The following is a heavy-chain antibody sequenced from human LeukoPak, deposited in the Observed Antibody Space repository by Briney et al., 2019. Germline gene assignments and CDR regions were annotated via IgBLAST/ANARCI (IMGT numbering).Heavy chain of an antibody. J-gene: IGHJ1*01. CDR1: GFTFSSYG. Sequence: GGSLRLSCAASGFTFSSYGMHWVRQAPGKGLEWVAVISYDGSNKYYADSVKGRFTISRDNSKNTLYLQMNSLRAEDTAVYYCAKRLDYGDYRSHPIPVQHWGQGTLVTVSS. D-gene: IGHD4-17*01. V-gene: IGHV3-30*18. CDR3: AKRLDYGDYRSHPIPVQH. CDR2: ISYDGSNK.